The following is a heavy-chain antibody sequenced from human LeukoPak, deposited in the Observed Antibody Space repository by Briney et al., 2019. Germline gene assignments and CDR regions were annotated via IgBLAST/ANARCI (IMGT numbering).Heavy chain of an antibody. CDR2: ISGSGGST. V-gene: IGHV3-23*01. CDR1: GYSFTRYW. D-gene: IGHD5-24*01. J-gene: IGHJ4*02. Sequence: GESLKISCKGSGYSFTRYWIDWVRQAPGKGLEWVSAISGSGGSTYYADSVKGRFTISRDNSKNTLYLQMNSLRAEDTAVYYCAKDQWDGYNYYWGQGTLVTVSS. CDR3: AKDQWDGYNYY.